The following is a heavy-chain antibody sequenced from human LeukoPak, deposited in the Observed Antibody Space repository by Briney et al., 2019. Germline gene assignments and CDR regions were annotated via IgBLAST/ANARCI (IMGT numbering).Heavy chain of an antibody. Sequence: AASVKVSCKASGDTFTSYDINWVRQATGQGLEWMGWMNANSGNTGYAQKFQGRVTMTRNTSISTAYMELSSLRSEDTAVYYCARSINYGSGSHKYYFDYWGQGTLVTVSS. J-gene: IGHJ4*02. V-gene: IGHV1-8*01. CDR1: GDTFTSYD. CDR2: MNANSGNT. CDR3: ARSINYGSGSHKYYFDY. D-gene: IGHD3-10*01.